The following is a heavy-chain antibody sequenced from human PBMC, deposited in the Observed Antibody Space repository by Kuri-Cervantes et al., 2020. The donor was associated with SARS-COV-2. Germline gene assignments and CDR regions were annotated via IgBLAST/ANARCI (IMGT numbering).Heavy chain of an antibody. Sequence: SVKVSCKASGGTFSSYAISWVRQAPGQGLEWMGRIIPILGIANYAQKFQGRVTITADKSTSTAYMELSSLRSEDTAVYYCARDLAARLDYYYGMDVWDQGTTVTVSS. CDR2: IIPILGIA. D-gene: IGHD6-6*01. CDR1: GGTFSSYA. J-gene: IGHJ6*02. V-gene: IGHV1-69*04. CDR3: ARDLAARLDYYYGMDV.